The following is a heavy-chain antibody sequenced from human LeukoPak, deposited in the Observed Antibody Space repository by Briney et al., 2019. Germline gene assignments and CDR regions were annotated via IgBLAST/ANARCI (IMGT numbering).Heavy chain of an antibody. Sequence: GGSLRLSCAASGFTFSSYGMHWVRQAPGKGLEWVAVISYDGSNKYYADSVKGRFTISRDNSKNTLYLQMNSLRAEDTAVYYCAKHTRGCDCPAYWGQGTLVTVSS. CDR3: AKHTRGCDCPAY. J-gene: IGHJ4*02. V-gene: IGHV3-30*18. CDR1: GFTFSSYG. CDR2: ISYDGSNK. D-gene: IGHD2-21*02.